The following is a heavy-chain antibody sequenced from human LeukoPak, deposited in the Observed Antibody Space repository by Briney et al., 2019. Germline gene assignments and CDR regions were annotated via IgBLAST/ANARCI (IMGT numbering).Heavy chain of an antibody. Sequence: ASVKVSCKASGYTFTSYDINWVRQATGQGLEWMGWMNPNSGNTGYAQKFQGRVTMTRNTSISTAYMELSSLRSEDTAVYYCALITMVRGVPDYWGQGTLVTVSS. CDR2: MNPNSGNT. V-gene: IGHV1-8*01. J-gene: IGHJ4*02. CDR3: ALITMVRGVPDY. D-gene: IGHD3-10*01. CDR1: GYTFTSYD.